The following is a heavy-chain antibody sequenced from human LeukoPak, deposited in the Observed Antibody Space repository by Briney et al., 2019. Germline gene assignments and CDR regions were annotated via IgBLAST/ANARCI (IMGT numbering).Heavy chain of an antibody. CDR3: ARVRSKNPFTTYYYGSGSYSGAFDI. CDR1: GGSISSSSYY. V-gene: IGHV4-39*07. CDR2: IYYSGST. Sequence: SETLSLTCTVSGGSISSSSYYWGWIRQPPGKGLEWIGSIYYSGSTYYNPSLKSRVTISVDTSKNQFSLKLSSVTAADTAVYYCARVRSKNPFTTYYYGSGSYSGAFDIWGQGTMVTVSS. J-gene: IGHJ3*02. D-gene: IGHD3-10*01.